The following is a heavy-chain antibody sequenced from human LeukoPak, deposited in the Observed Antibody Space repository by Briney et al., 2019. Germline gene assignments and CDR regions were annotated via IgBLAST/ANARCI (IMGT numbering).Heavy chain of an antibody. D-gene: IGHD6-13*01. J-gene: IGHJ4*02. CDR1: GFTFSSYA. V-gene: IGHV3-30*04. Sequence: GGSLRLSCAASGFTFSSYAMHWVRQAPGKGLEWVAVISYDGSNKYYADSVKGRFTISRDNSKNTLYLQMNSLRAEDTAVHYCARDGEGGISVAAAPLDYWGQGTLVTVSS. CDR3: ARDGEGGISVAAAPLDY. CDR2: ISYDGSNK.